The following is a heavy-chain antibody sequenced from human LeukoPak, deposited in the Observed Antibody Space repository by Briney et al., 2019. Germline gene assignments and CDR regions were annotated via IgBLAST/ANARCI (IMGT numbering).Heavy chain of an antibody. Sequence: GASVKVSCKASGGTFSSYAISWVRQAPGQGLEWMGGIIPIFGTANYAQKFQGRVTITADESTSTAYMKLSSLRSEDTAVYYCMRLRYSSGWPHPTSNWFDPWGQGTLVTVSS. CDR3: MRLRYSSGWPHPTSNWFDP. D-gene: IGHD6-19*01. V-gene: IGHV1-69*13. J-gene: IGHJ5*02. CDR1: GGTFSSYA. CDR2: IIPIFGTA.